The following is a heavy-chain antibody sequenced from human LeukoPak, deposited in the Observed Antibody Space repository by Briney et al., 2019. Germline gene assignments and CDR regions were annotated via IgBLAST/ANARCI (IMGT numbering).Heavy chain of an antibody. V-gene: IGHV3-64D*09. Sequence: GGSLRLSCSASAFTFSSYAMHWVRQAPGKGLQYVSGISSNGGSTFYADSVKGRFSISRDNSKNTLYLQMSSLRAEDTAVYYCVLGSSGFLAPGYFDSWGQGTLVTVSS. CDR1: AFTFSSYA. CDR2: ISSNGGST. J-gene: IGHJ4*02. D-gene: IGHD3-22*01. CDR3: VLGSSGFLAPGYFDS.